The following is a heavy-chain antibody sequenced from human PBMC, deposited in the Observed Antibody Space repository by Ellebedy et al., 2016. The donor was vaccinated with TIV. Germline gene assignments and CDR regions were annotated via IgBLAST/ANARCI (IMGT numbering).Heavy chain of an antibody. Sequence: GESLKISCAASGFPFTNTWMNWVRQPPGKGLEWVSIIYTSGDTYYADSVKGRFTLSRDNSKNTLYLQMNTLRTDDTAVYYCARGPNSDSWGQGTLVTVSS. CDR3: ARGPNSDS. V-gene: IGHV3-66*01. J-gene: IGHJ5*01. CDR1: GFPFTNTW. CDR2: IYTSGDT.